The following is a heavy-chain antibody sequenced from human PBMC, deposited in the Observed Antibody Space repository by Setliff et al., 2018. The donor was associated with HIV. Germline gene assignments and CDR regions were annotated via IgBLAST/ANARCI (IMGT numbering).Heavy chain of an antibody. CDR1: GASIRSQY. J-gene: IGHJ4*01. V-gene: IGHV4-59*11. D-gene: IGHD5-18*01. CDR2: ISYSGST. CDR3: ARTRGYSYGTLAGFDY. Sequence: SETLSLTCTVSGASIRSQYWSWIREPPGKGLEWTGYISYSGSTNYNPSLERRVAMSVDTSKQQFSLEVSSVTAADTAVYYCARTRGYSYGTLAGFDYWGRGSLVTVSS.